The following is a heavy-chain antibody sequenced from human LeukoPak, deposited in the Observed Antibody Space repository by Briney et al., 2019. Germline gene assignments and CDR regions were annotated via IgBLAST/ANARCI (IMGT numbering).Heavy chain of an antibody. CDR3: AADYYDSSGYLGYFDY. Sequence: SETLSLTYAVYGGPFSGYYWSWIRQPPGKGLEWIGEINHSGSTNYNPSLKSRVTISVDTSKNQFSLKLSSVTAADTAVYYCAADYYDSSGYLGYFDYWGQGTLVTVSS. J-gene: IGHJ4*02. CDR2: INHSGST. D-gene: IGHD3-22*01. CDR1: GGPFSGYY. V-gene: IGHV4-34*01.